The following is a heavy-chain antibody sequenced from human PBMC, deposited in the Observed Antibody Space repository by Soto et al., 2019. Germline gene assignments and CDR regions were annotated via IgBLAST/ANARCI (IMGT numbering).Heavy chain of an antibody. CDR3: ARGTSYYDFWSGYYIPHPDFDY. J-gene: IGHJ4*02. V-gene: IGHV1-8*01. D-gene: IGHD3-3*01. CDR1: GYTFTSYD. Sequence: GASVKVSCKASGYTFTSYDINWVRQATGQGLEWMGWMNPNSGNTGYAQKFQGRVTMTRNTSISTAYMELSSLRSEDTAVYYCARGTSYYDFWSGYYIPHPDFDYWGQGTLVTVSS. CDR2: MNPNSGNT.